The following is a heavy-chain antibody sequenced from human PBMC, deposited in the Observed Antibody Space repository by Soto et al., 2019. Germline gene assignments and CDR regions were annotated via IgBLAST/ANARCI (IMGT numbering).Heavy chain of an antibody. V-gene: IGHV3-30*04. Sequence: GASLRLSCTGSGFTFDSLSLHWVGQGPDKGLEWVAVVSFDGKVTYYADSVKGRFTVSRDNSKNTIYLQANSLSAEDTAVYYCAREPYGDSQYFDYWGQGTPVTVSS. J-gene: IGHJ4*01. CDR1: GFTFDSLS. D-gene: IGHD2-21*02. CDR2: VSFDGKVT. CDR3: AREPYGDSQYFDY.